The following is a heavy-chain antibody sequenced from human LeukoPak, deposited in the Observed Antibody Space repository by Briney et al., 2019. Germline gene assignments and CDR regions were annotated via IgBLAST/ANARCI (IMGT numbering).Heavy chain of an antibody. V-gene: IGHV3-7*01. J-gene: IGHJ4*02. CDR3: ARALDSSSSRYQAFEY. CDR2: IKQDGSEK. Sequence: GGSLRLSCASSGFSLSSYWMSWVRQAPGKGLEWVASIKQDGSEKYYVDSVKGRFTISRDSAKKSLYLQMNNLRAEDTAVYYCARALDSSSSRYQAFEYSGQGTPVTVSS. D-gene: IGHD2-2*01. CDR1: GFSLSSYW.